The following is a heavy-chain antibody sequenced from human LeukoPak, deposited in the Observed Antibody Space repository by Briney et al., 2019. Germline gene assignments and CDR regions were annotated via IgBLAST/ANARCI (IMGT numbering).Heavy chain of an antibody. Sequence: GGTLRLSCAASGFTISTNFMNWVRQAPGKGLEWGSVIYSGAITYYADSLKVIFPISSDHSKTTLYLQMNSLVAQDTAVYYCARGEGYFGSGGSYGLDVWGQGTTVTVSS. CDR1: GFTISTNF. D-gene: IGHD3-10*01. CDR3: ARGEGYFGSGGSYGLDV. CDR2: IYSGAIT. J-gene: IGHJ6*02. V-gene: IGHV3-66*01.